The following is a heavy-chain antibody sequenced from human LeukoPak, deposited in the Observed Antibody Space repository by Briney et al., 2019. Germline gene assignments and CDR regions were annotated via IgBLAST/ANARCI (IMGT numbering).Heavy chain of an antibody. Sequence: GGSLRLSCAASGFSFSSNGMTWVRQAPGKGLEWVSTISGRGDDTYYADSVKGRFTISRDNSKNTLYLQMDSLRAEDTAVYYCARDGGATMVRGVATYDSWGQGTLVTVSS. CDR2: ISGRGDDT. CDR3: ARDGGATMVRGVATYDS. V-gene: IGHV3-23*01. J-gene: IGHJ4*02. D-gene: IGHD3-10*01. CDR1: GFSFSSNG.